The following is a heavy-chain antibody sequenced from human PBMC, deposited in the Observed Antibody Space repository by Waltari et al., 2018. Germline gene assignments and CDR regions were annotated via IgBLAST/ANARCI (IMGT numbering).Heavy chain of an antibody. CDR1: GFRFDESA. V-gene: IGHV3-9*01. CDR2: INFKSDKI. D-gene: IGHD3-22*01. J-gene: IGHJ4*02. Sequence: EVQLVESGGSLVQPGRSLRLSCAASGFRFDESAMHWVRQSPGKGLEWVSGINFKSDKINESDSVKGRFTISRDNAKNSLYLQINSLRAEDTALYYCVKGHYYDNNGYFDYWGQGTLVTVSS. CDR3: VKGHYYDNNGYFDY.